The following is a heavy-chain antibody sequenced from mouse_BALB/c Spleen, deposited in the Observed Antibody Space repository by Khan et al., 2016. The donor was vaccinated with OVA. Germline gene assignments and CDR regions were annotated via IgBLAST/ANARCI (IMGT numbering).Heavy chain of an antibody. CDR3: ACELRGFAY. D-gene: IGHD1-1*01. CDR1: GDSITSGY. V-gene: IGHV3-8*02. Sequence: VQLKESGPRLVKPSQTLSLTCSVTGDSITSGYWNWIRKFPGNKLEYMGYISYSGNSYYNPSLKSRISVTRDTSTTQYYLQLNSVTTEDTATYYCACELRGFAYWGQGTLVTVSA. J-gene: IGHJ3*01. CDR2: ISYSGNS.